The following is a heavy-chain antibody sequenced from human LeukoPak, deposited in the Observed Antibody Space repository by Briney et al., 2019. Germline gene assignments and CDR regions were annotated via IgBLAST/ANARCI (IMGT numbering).Heavy chain of an antibody. CDR2: MNPNSGNT. D-gene: IGHD3-10*01. CDR1: GYTFTSYD. V-gene: IGHV1-8*01. J-gene: IGHJ4*02. CDR3: ARGLWFGEFSPYYFDY. Sequence: ASVKVSFKASGYTFTSYDINWVRQATGQGLEWMGWMNPNSGNTGYAQKFQGRVTMTRNTSISTAYMELSSLRSEDTAVYYCARGLWFGEFSPYYFDYWGQGTLVTVSS.